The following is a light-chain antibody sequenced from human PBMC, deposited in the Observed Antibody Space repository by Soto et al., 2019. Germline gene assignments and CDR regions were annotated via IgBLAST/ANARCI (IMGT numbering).Light chain of an antibody. J-gene: IGLJ2*01. V-gene: IGLV1-47*01. Sequence: QSVLTQAPSASGTPGQRVTISCSGSSSNVGSHYVYWYQHLPGTAPKLLIYRNTQRPSGVPDRFSGSKSGTSASLAISGLRSEDEADYYCAAWDDSLSGQGVVFGGGTKLTVL. CDR2: RNT. CDR1: SSNVGSHY. CDR3: AAWDDSLSGQGVV.